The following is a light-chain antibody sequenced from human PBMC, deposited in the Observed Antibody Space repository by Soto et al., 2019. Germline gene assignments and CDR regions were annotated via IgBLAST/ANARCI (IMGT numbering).Light chain of an antibody. CDR3: QQYNSYSRT. CDR1: QSISGS. J-gene: IGKJ1*01. V-gene: IGKV1-5*03. Sequence: DIQMTQSPSTLSASVGDRVTITCRASQSISGSLAWYQQKPGKAPKLLIQRASALESGVPSRFSGSGSGTDFTLTISSLQPDDFATYYCQQYNSYSRTFGQGTKVEIK. CDR2: RAS.